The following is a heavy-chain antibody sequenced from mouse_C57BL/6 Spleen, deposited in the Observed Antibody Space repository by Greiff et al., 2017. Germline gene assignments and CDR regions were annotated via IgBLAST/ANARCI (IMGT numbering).Heavy chain of an antibody. V-gene: IGHV1-52*01. CDR2: IDPSDSET. CDR1: GYTFTSYW. CDR3: ARSGTAQATHDY. D-gene: IGHD3-2*02. Sequence: QVQLKQPGAELVRPGSSVKLSCKASGYTFTSYWMHWVKQRPIQGLEWIGNIDPSDSETHYNQKFKDKATLTVDKSSSTAYMQLSSLTSEDSAVYYCARSGTAQATHDYWGQGTTLTVSS. J-gene: IGHJ2*01.